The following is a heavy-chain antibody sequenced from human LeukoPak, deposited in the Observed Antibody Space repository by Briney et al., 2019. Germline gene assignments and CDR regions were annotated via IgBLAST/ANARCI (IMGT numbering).Heavy chain of an antibody. CDR2: IYTSGST. CDR3: ARDPWAGGRHDAFDI. CDR1: GGSISSYY. J-gene: IGHJ3*02. V-gene: IGHV4-4*07. Sequence: SETXSLTCTVSGGSISSYYWSWIRQPAGKGLEWIGRIYTSGSTNYNPSLKSRVTMSVDTSKNQFSLKLSSVTAADTAVYYCARDPWAGGRHDAFDIWGQGTMVTVSS. D-gene: IGHD2-15*01.